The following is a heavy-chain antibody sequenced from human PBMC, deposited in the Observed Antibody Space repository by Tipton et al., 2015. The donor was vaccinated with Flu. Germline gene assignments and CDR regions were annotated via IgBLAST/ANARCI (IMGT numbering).Heavy chain of an antibody. V-gene: IGHV3-7*01. CDR3: ARGSYQLEY. Sequence: SLRLSCVASAFTFSNYWMSWVRQPPGKGLEWVANIKEDGSEKYYVDSVKGRITISRDNAKNSLYLQMNSLRVEDTAVYYCARGSYQLEYWGQGTLVTVSS. CDR1: AFTFSNYW. J-gene: IGHJ4*02. D-gene: IGHD1-1*01. CDR2: IKEDGSEK.